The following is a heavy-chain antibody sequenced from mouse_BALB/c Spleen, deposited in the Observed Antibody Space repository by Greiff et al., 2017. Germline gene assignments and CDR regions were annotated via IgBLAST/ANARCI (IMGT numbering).Heavy chain of an antibody. J-gene: IGHJ4*01. V-gene: IGHV3-1*02. CDR1: GYSITSGYS. CDR2: IHYSGST. CDR3: ARGQLGILYYAMDY. D-gene: IGHD3-2*01. Sequence: EVKLLESGPDLVKPSQSLSLTCTVTGYSITSGYSFHFIRQFPGNKLEWMGYIHYSGSTNSNPSLKSLISITRDTSKNQFFMKLNSVTTEDTATYYCARGQLGILYYAMDYWGQGTSVTVSS.